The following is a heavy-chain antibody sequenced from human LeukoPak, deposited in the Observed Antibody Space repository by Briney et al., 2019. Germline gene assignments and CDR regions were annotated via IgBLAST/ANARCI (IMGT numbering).Heavy chain of an antibody. Sequence: GGSLRLSCAASGFTFSSYEMNWVRQAPGKGLEWVSYISSSGSTIYYADSVKGRFTISRDNAKNSLYLQMNSLRAEDTAVYYCARGQFTIVGAFGYWGQGTLVTVSS. V-gene: IGHV3-48*03. CDR3: ARGQFTIVGAFGY. J-gene: IGHJ4*02. CDR2: ISSSGSTI. CDR1: GFTFSSYE. D-gene: IGHD1-26*01.